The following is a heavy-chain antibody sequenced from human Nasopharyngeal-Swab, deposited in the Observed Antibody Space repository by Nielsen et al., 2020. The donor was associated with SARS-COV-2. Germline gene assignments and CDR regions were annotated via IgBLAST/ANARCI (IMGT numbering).Heavy chain of an antibody. CDR2: INWNGGST. J-gene: IGHJ4*02. D-gene: IGHD1-20*01. CDR3: ARDRAINWNDSYTDY. Sequence: GESLKISCAASGFTFDDYGMSWVRQAPGKGLEWVSGINWNGGSTGYADSVKGRFTISRDNAKNSLYLQMNSLRAEDTAVYYCARDRAINWNDSYTDYWGQGTLVTVSS. CDR1: GFTFDDYG. V-gene: IGHV3-20*04.